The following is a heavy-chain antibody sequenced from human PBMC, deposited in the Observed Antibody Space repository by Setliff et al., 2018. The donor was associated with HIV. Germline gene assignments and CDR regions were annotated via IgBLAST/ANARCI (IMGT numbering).Heavy chain of an antibody. D-gene: IGHD2-8*01. V-gene: IGHV4-34*01. CDR2: INHSGST. J-gene: IGHJ5*02. CDR3: ARSYNGVSYT. CDR1: GGSFSGYC. Sequence: SETLSLTCAVYGGSFSGYCWSWIRQPPGKGLEWIGEINHSGSTNYNPSLKSRVSISIHTSKNQFSLDLRSVTGADTAVYYCARSYNGVSYTWGQGVLVTVSS.